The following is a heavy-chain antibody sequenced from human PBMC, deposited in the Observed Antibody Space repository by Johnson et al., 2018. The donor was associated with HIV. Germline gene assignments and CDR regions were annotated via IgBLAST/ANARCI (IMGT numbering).Heavy chain of an antibody. CDR2: IGTKSDNYAT. CDR3: AKDSDRYDYGSGDAFDS. D-gene: IGHD3-10*01. V-gene: IGHV3-73*02. J-gene: IGHJ3*02. CDR1: GFTFSGSA. Sequence: VQLVESGGDLVQPGGSVKLSCEGSGFTFSGSAMHWVRQSPGKGLEWVGHIGTKSDNYATEYAASLKGRFIVSRDDSKNTAYLQMNVRRAEDTALYFCAKDSDRYDYGSGDAFDSWGQGTMVTVFS.